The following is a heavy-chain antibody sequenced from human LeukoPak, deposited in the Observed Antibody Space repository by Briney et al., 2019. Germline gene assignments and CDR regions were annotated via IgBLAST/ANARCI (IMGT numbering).Heavy chain of an antibody. Sequence: GGSLRLSCAASGFTFSSYSMNGVRQAPGKGLEWVSYISSSSSYIYYADSVKGRFTISRDNAKNSLYLQMNSLRAEDTAVYYCARDGGLSKFQHWGQGTLVTVSS. CDR3: ARDGGLSKFQH. V-gene: IGHV3-21*01. CDR2: ISSSSSYI. CDR1: GFTFSSYS. D-gene: IGHD3-3*01. J-gene: IGHJ1*01.